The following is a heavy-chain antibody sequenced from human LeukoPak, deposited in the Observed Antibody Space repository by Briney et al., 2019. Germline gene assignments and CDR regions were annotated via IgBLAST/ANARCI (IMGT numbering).Heavy chain of an antibody. Sequence: GESLKISCMGSGYSFTNYWIGWVRQMPGKGLEWMGTIYPADSDTRYSPSFQGQVTISADKSISTAYLQWSSLKASDTAMYYCATSHDRVVFDYWGQGTLVTVSS. CDR3: ATSHDRVVFDY. D-gene: IGHD3-10*02. CDR2: IYPADSDT. V-gene: IGHV5-51*01. CDR1: GYSFTNYW. J-gene: IGHJ4*02.